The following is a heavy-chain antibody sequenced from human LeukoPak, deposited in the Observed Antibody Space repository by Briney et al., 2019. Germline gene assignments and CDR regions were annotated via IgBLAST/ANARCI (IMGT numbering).Heavy chain of an antibody. CDR3: ARDLGYNYGYVGAFDI. J-gene: IGHJ3*02. V-gene: IGHV3-66*01. D-gene: IGHD5-18*01. Sequence: GGSLRLSCAASGFSVSSNYMSWVRQAPGTGLEWVSVIYSGGSTYYADSVKGRFTISRDNSKNTLYLQMNTLRAEDTAVYYSARDLGYNYGYVGAFDIWGQGTLVTVSS. CDR1: GFSVSSNY. CDR2: IYSGGST.